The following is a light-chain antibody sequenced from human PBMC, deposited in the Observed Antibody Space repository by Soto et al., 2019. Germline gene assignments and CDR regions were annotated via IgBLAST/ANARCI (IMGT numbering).Light chain of an antibody. Sequence: DILIPQSPATLSVSPGESATLSCRASQSVNIYLAWYQQKPGQAPRLLIFGASYRATGIPARFSGGGSGTEFNLTISSRQSEDFAVYFCQQYDDWLRLTFGGGTKVDIK. CDR1: QSVNIY. V-gene: IGKV3D-15*01. J-gene: IGKJ4*01. CDR2: GAS. CDR3: QQYDDWLRLT.